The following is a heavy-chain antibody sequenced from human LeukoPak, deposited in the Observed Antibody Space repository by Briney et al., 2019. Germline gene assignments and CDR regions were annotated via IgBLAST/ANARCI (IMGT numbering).Heavy chain of an antibody. CDR3: ARVDDSSAQSRVY. J-gene: IGHJ4*02. Sequence: SETLSLTCTVSGGSISSSSYYWGWIRQPPGKGLEWIGSIYYSGSTYYNPSLKSRVTISVDTSKNQFSLKLSSVTAADTAVYYCARVDDSSAQSRVYWGQGTLVTVSS. CDR1: GGSISSSSYY. D-gene: IGHD3-22*01. V-gene: IGHV4-39*07. CDR2: IYYSGST.